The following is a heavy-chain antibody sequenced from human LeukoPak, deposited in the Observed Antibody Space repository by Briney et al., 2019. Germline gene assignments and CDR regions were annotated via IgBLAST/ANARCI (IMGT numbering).Heavy chain of an antibody. CDR2: IYPGDSDT. Sequence: GESLKISCKGSGYSFTSYWIGWVRQMPGKGLEWMGIIYPGDSDTRYSPSFQGQVTISADKSISTAYLQWSSLKASDTVMYYCARASTYYYDSSGYYYYWGQGTLVTVSS. CDR1: GYSFTSYW. D-gene: IGHD3-22*01. J-gene: IGHJ4*02. V-gene: IGHV5-51*01. CDR3: ARASTYYYDSSGYYYY.